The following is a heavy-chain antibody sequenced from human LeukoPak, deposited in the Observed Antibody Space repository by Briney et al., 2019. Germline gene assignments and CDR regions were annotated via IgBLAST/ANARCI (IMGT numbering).Heavy chain of an antibody. Sequence: GGSLRLSCAASGFTFSSYTMNWVRQAPGKGLEWVSYISSSSSPIYYADSAKGRFTISRDNAKNSLFLQMNSLRADDTAVYYCAGQYSYDSRGFDYWGQGTLVTVSS. CDR2: ISSSSSPI. CDR1: GFTFSSYT. V-gene: IGHV3-48*01. CDR3: AGQYSYDSRGFDY. J-gene: IGHJ4*02. D-gene: IGHD3-22*01.